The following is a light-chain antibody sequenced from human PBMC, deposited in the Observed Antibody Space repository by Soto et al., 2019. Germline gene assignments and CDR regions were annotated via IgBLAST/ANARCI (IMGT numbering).Light chain of an antibody. CDR2: AAS. Sequence: DILMTQSPSSVSASVVDRVTIPCPARPGISSWLAGYQQKPGKAPQLLIHAASSWQSGVPSRSNGSVSGTVFTLTASGLQPEDFATCYCQQANGFPVTCGGGTKVDIK. CDR1: PGISSW. J-gene: IGKJ4*01. V-gene: IGKV1-12*01. CDR3: QQANGFPVT.